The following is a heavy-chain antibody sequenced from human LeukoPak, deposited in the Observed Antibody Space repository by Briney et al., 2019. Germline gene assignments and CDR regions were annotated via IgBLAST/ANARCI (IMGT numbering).Heavy chain of an antibody. CDR3: VRDAEPYISSYLDY. CDR2: ISAYTANT. V-gene: IGHV1-18*01. J-gene: IGHJ4*02. CDR1: GYSFTNFG. D-gene: IGHD6-13*01. Sequence: ASVKVSCKASGYSFTNFGINWVRQAPGQGLEWMGWISAYTANTNYAQNLQDRVTMTTDTSTSTAYMELKSLRSDDTAVYYCVRDAEPYISSYLDYWGQGTLVTVSS.